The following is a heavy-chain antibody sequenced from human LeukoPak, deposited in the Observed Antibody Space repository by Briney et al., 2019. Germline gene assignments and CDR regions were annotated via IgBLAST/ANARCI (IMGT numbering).Heavy chain of an antibody. Sequence: ASVKVSCKASGYTFTRFYIHWVRQAPGQGLEWMGIINPSGGSTNYAQKFQGRVTMTRDSSTSTVYMELSSLRSEDTAVYYCASYNWKSWGYPGYFDYWGQGTLVTVSS. V-gene: IGHV1-46*01. CDR3: ASYNWKSWGYPGYFDY. CDR2: INPSGGST. D-gene: IGHD1-20*01. J-gene: IGHJ4*02. CDR1: GYTFTRFY.